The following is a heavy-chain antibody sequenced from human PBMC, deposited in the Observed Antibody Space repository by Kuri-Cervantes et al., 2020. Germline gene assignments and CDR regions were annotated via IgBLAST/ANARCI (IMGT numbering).Heavy chain of an antibody. Sequence: GESLKISCAASGFTFSSYAMSWVRQAPGKGLEWVANIKQDGSEKYYVDSVKGRFTISRDNAKNSLYLQMNSLRAEDTAVYYCARVKWFGEYAFDIWGQGTMVTVSS. CDR1: GFTFSSYA. CDR2: IKQDGSEK. D-gene: IGHD3-10*01. CDR3: ARVKWFGEYAFDI. J-gene: IGHJ3*02. V-gene: IGHV3-7*01.